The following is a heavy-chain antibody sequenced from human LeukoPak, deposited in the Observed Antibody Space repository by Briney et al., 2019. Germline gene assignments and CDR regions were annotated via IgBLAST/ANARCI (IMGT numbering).Heavy chain of an antibody. Sequence: GGSLRLSCTASGFTFGDYAMSWVRQAPGKGLEWVGFIRSKAYGGTTECAASVKGRFTISRDDSKSIAYLQMNSLKTEDTAVYYCTSDDYSSGWFERVFDYWGQGTLVTVSS. CDR3: TSDDYSSGWFERVFDY. CDR2: IRSKAYGGTT. J-gene: IGHJ4*02. D-gene: IGHD6-19*01. V-gene: IGHV3-49*04. CDR1: GFTFGDYA.